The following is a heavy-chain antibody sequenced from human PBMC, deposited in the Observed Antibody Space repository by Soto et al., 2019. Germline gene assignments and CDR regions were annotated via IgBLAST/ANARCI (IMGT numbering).Heavy chain of an antibody. CDR2: ISVTGAST. V-gene: IGHV3-23*01. CDR3: AKIRSIAAAFSDY. CDR1: GLTFSGSA. J-gene: IGHJ4*02. D-gene: IGHD6-13*01. Sequence: PRLSCAASGLTFSGSAMSWVRQAPGKGLEWVSSISVTGASTYYADSVQGRFTVSRDNSKDTFFLEMNSLRAEDTAVYFCAKIRSIAAAFSDYWGQGTLVTVSS.